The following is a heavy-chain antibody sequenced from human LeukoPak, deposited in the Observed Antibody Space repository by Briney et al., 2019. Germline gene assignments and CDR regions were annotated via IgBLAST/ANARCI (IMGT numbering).Heavy chain of an antibody. CDR3: ARASGAYCSGGSCYLGFDY. CDR1: GGSISCYY. V-gene: IGHV4-59*01. D-gene: IGHD2-15*01. CDR2: IYYSGST. Sequence: SATLSLTCTVSGGSISCYYWSWLRRPPGKGLEWIGYIYYSGSTNYNPSLKGRVTISGDTSKNQFSLKLSSVTAADTAVYYCARASGAYCSGGSCYLGFDYWGQGTLVTVSS. J-gene: IGHJ4*02.